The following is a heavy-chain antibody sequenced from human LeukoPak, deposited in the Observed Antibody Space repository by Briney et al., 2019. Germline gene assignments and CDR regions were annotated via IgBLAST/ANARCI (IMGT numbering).Heavy chain of an antibody. CDR1: GYTFTGYY. D-gene: IGHD2-15*01. CDR2: INPNSGGT. J-gene: IGHJ6*03. V-gene: IGHV1-2*02. CDR3: ARDLVGAVGYCSGGSCYSVSGYMDV. Sequence: ASVKVSCKASGYTFTGYYMHWVRQAPGQGLEWMGWINPNSGGTNYAQKFQGRVTMTRDTSISTAYMELSRLRSDDTAVYYCARDLVGAVGYCSGGSCYSVSGYMDVWGKGTTVTVSS.